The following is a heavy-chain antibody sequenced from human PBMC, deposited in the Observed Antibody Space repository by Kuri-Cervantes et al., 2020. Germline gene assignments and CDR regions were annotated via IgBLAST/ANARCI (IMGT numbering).Heavy chain of an antibody. J-gene: IGHJ6*03. CDR1: GFTFDDYG. D-gene: IGHD6-13*01. Sequence: ETLSLTCAASGFTFDDYGMSWVRQAPGKGLEWVSGINWNGGSTGYADSVKGRFTISRDNAKNSLYLQMNSLRAEDTAVYYCARDRDYSSSWYDLYMDVWGKGTTVTVSS. CDR3: ARDRDYSSSWYDLYMDV. V-gene: IGHV3-20*04. CDR2: INWNGGST.